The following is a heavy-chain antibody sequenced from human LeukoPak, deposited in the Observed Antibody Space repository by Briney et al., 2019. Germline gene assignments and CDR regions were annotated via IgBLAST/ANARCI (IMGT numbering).Heavy chain of an antibody. CDR1: GFTFSSYS. CDR2: ISSSSSYI. J-gene: IGHJ4*02. CDR3: ARAGQQLVAPPDY. Sequence: PGGSLRLSCAASGFTFSSYSMNWVRQAPGKGLEWVSSISSSSSYIYYADLVKGRFTISRDNAKNSLYLQMNSLRAEDTAVYYCARAGQQLVAPPDYWGQGTLVTVSS. D-gene: IGHD6-13*01. V-gene: IGHV3-21*01.